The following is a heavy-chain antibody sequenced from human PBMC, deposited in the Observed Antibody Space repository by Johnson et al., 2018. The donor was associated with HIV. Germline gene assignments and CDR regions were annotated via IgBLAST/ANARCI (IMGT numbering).Heavy chain of an antibody. CDR1: GLSFDYYA. D-gene: IGHD6-13*01. CDR2: ISWNGGII. CDR3: ARFRSSNWFDAFDI. J-gene: IGHJ3*02. Sequence: VQLVESGGGLVQPGRSLRLSCAVSGLSFDYYAMHWVRQTPGKGLEWVSGISWNGGIICSGESVKGRFTISRDNAKNSLYLQMNSLRAEDTAVYYCARFRSSNWFDAFDIWGQGTMVTGSA. V-gene: IGHV3-9*01.